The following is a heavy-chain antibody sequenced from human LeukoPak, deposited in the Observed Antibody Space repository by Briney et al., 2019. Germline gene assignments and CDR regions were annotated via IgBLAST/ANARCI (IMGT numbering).Heavy chain of an antibody. Sequence: ETLSLSCTVAGGSISSYYWRWIRQPAGGWLEWIGFISYSGSTNYNPSLKGRVTISVDTSKNPFSLKLSSVTAADPRVYCCAEARGTVVPPFDYWGQGTLVTVSS. CDR3: AEARGTVVPPFDY. D-gene: IGHD3-22*01. CDR2: ISYSGST. V-gene: IGHV4-59*08. J-gene: IGHJ4*02. CDR1: GGSISSYY.